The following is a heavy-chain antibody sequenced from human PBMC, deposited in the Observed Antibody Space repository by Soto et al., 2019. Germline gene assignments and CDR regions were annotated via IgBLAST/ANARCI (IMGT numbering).Heavy chain of an antibody. V-gene: IGHV3-23*01. CDR2: ISGNGGT. J-gene: IGHJ4*02. D-gene: IGHD3-22*01. CDR3: AKDAPGSGWLSDY. CDR1: GFTFSIYA. Sequence: GCLRLSCAASGFTFSIYAMSWVRQVPGKGLEWVSTISGNGGTSYADFVRGRFTISRDNSKNTLYLQMNSLRVDDTAIYYCAKDAPGSGWLSDYWGQGTLVTVSS.